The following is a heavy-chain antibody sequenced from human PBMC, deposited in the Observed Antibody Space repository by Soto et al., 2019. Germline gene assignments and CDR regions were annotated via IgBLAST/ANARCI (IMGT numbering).Heavy chain of an antibody. Sequence: ESGGGLVKPGGSLRLSCAASGFTFSSFSMIWVRQAPGTGLEWVSSITSRSDYIYYADSVRGRFTISRDNPKNSLFLQMNSLRAEDTPVYYCARVFTWGWFDAWGQGTLVTVSS. CDR2: ITSRSDYI. CDR3: ARVFTWGWFDA. V-gene: IGHV3-21*01. CDR1: GFTFSSFS. D-gene: IGHD3-16*01. J-gene: IGHJ5*02.